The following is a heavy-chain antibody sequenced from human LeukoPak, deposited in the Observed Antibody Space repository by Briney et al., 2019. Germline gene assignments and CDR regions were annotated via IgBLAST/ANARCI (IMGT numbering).Heavy chain of an antibody. J-gene: IGHJ5*02. V-gene: IGHV4-30-4*01. Sequence: PSETLSLTCTVSGGSISSGDYYWSWIRQPPGKGLEWIGYIYYSGSTYYNPSLKSRVTISLDTPKNQISLILTSVTAADTAVYYCARKTYCSGGRRYGENWFGPWGRGTLVTVSS. D-gene: IGHD2-15*01. CDR1: GGSISSGDYY. CDR2: IYYSGST. CDR3: ARKTYCSGGRRYGENWFGP.